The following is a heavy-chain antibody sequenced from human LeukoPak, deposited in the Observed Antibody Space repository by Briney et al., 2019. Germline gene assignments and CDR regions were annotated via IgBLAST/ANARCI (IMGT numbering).Heavy chain of an antibody. CDR1: GGSISSYY. CDR2: IYYSGSN. Sequence: SETLSLTCTVSGGSISSYYWSWIRQPPGKGLEWIGYIYYSGSNNYNPSLKSRVTISVDTSKNQFSLKLSSVTAADTAVYYCARAWGDSSGYYLDWFDPWGQGTLVTVSS. J-gene: IGHJ5*02. D-gene: IGHD3-22*01. V-gene: IGHV4-59*01. CDR3: ARAWGDSSGYYLDWFDP.